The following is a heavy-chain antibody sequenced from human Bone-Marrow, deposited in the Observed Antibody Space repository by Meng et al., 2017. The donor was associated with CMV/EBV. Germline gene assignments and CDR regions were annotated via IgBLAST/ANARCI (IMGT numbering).Heavy chain of an antibody. CDR1: SGGYY. CDR2: IYYSGST. CDR3: ARARSTHYDFWSGYGNWFDP. V-gene: IGHV4-31*02. D-gene: IGHD3-3*01. Sequence: SGGYYWSWIRQHPGKGLEWIGYIYYSGSTYYNPSLKSRVTISVDTSKNQFSLKLSSVTAADTAVYYCARARSTHYDFWSGYGNWFDPWGQGTLVTVS. J-gene: IGHJ5*02.